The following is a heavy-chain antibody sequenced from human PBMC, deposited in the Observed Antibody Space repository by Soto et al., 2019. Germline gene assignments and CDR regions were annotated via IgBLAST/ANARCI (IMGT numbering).Heavy chain of an antibody. J-gene: IGHJ4*02. CDR1: GGSISSNSYY. V-gene: IGHV4-39*01. D-gene: IGHD6-13*01. Sequence: PSETLSLTCTVSGGSISSNSYYWGWIRQPPGKGLEWIGSIYYSGSTYYNPSLKSRVTISVDTSKNQFSLKLSSVTAADTAVYYCAGRGSSSWYGYWGQGTLVTVSS. CDR3: AGRGSSSWYGY. CDR2: IYYSGST.